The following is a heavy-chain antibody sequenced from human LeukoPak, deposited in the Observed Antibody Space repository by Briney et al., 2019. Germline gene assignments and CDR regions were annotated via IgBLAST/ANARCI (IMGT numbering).Heavy chain of an antibody. J-gene: IGHJ6*03. CDR3: ARTPGRYDSRGYLFYYYYMDV. Sequence: SETLSLTSTVSGGSISSYYWSWIRQPPGKGLEWIGYIYYSGSTNYSPSLKSRVTISLDTSKNQFSLKLSSVTAADTAVYYCARTPGRYDSRGYLFYYYYMDVWGKGTTVTVSS. CDR1: GGSISSYY. D-gene: IGHD3-22*01. V-gene: IGHV4-59*01. CDR2: IYYSGST.